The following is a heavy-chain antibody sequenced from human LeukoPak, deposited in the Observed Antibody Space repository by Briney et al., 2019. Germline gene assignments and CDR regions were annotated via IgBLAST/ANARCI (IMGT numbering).Heavy chain of an antibody. Sequence: GGSLRLSCAASGFTFSSYSMNWVRQAPGKGLEWVSFISSSSYIYYADSVKGRFTISRDNAKNSLYLQMNSLRAEDTAVYYCARDEMGYSGYDYRTDYWGQGTLVTVSS. J-gene: IGHJ4*02. V-gene: IGHV3-21*01. CDR2: ISSSSYI. D-gene: IGHD5-12*01. CDR1: GFTFSSYS. CDR3: ARDEMGYSGYDYRTDY.